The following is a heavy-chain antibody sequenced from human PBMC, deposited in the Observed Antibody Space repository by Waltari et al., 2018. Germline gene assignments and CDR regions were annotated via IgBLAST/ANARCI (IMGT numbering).Heavy chain of an antibody. D-gene: IGHD3-10*01. CDR2: INPNSGGT. CDR1: GYTFTGYY. V-gene: IGHV1-2*06. J-gene: IGHJ5*02. CDR3: ARDPTKGVYNWFDP. Sequence: QVQLVQSGAEVKKPGASVKVSCKASGYTFTGYYMHWVRQAPGQGLEWMGRINPNSGGTNYAQKFKGRVTMTRDTSISTAYMELSRLRSDDTAVYYCARDPTKGVYNWFDPWGQGILVIVSS.